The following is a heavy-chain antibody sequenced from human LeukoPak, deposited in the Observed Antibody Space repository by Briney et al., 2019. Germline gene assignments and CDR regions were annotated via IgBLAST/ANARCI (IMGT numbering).Heavy chain of an antibody. CDR2: IKQDGSEK. CDR3: ARGEQSFGKRHSDV. CDR1: GFIFNRYW. Sequence: GGSLRLSCAASGFIFNRYWMNWVRQAPGKGLEWVANIKQDGSEKYYVDSVKGRFTISRDNAKNSLYLQMHSLRAEDTAVYYCARGEQSFGKRHSDVWGQGTTVTVSS. V-gene: IGHV3-7*05. D-gene: IGHD1-1*01. J-gene: IGHJ6*02.